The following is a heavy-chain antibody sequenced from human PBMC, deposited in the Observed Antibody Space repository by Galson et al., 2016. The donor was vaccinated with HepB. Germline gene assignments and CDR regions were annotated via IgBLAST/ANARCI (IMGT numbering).Heavy chain of an antibody. CDR1: GFTFSSYS. D-gene: IGHD3-16*01. CDR3: AREGLSGEPLDY. Sequence: SLRLSCAASGFTFSSYSMNWVRQAPGKGLEWVSYISDSGTTTYYVDSVKGRFTISRDNAKNSLYLEMNSPRDEDKAVYYCAREGLSGEPLDYWGQGTLVTVSS. V-gene: IGHV3-48*02. CDR2: ISDSGTTT. J-gene: IGHJ4*02.